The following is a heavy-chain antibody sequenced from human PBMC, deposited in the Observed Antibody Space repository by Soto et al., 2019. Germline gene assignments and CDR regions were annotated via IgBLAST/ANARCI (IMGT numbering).Heavy chain of an antibody. Sequence: GSLRLSCAASGCSVSGNYMSWVRQAPAKGLEWVSLIYSGGSTYYTDSVTGRFTISRDNSKNTLYLRMNNLRAEDTAVYYCARDGYCSGGSCYSVPVFDYWGQGTLVTVSS. CDR1: GCSVSGNY. CDR3: ARDGYCSGGSCYSVPVFDY. D-gene: IGHD2-15*01. CDR2: IYSGGST. J-gene: IGHJ4*02. V-gene: IGHV3-66*01.